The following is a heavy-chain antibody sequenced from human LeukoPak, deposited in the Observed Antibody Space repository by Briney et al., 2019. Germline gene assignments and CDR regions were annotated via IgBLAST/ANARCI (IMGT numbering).Heavy chain of an antibody. V-gene: IGHV1-18*04. CDR3: ARADTAPYYFDY. Sequence: GASVKVSCKASGYTFTGYYMHWVRQAPGQGLEWMGWINPNSGNTNYAQKLQGRVTMTTDTSTSTAYMELRSLRSDDTAVYYCARADTAPYYFDYWGQGTLVTVSS. D-gene: IGHD5-18*01. CDR1: GYTFTGYY. CDR2: INPNSGNT. J-gene: IGHJ4*02.